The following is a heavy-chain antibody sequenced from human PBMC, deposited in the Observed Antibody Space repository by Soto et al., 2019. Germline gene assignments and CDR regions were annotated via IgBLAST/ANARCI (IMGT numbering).Heavy chain of an antibody. D-gene: IGHD3-3*01. J-gene: IGHJ4*02. CDR3: AKLGDAVSGYFYF. CDR1: GFTFSSYA. Sequence: QVQLVQSGGGVGQPGGSLRLSCAASGFTFSSYAIHWVRQAPGKGLEWVADVSFDGSHKTYAVPVRGRFTISRDNSKKTVYLQMKSLRAEDTALYYCAKLGDAVSGYFYFWGQGTQVAVSS. V-gene: IGHV3-30*18. CDR2: VSFDGSHK.